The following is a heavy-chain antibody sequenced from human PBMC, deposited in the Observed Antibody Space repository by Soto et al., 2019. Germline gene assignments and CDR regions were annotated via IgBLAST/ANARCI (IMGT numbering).Heavy chain of an antibody. D-gene: IGHD5-18*01. V-gene: IGHV1-18*01. Sequence: ALVKVSCKASGYSFTSYGISWGRQAPGQGLEWMGWISAYNGNTNYAQKLQGRVTMTTDTSTSTAYMELSSLRSEDTAVYYCERGTAMDAFDIWGQGTMVTVSS. J-gene: IGHJ3*02. CDR2: ISAYNGNT. CDR1: GYSFTSYG. CDR3: ERGTAMDAFDI.